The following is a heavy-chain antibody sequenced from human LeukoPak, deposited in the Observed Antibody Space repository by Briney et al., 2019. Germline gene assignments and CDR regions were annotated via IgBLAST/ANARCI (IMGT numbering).Heavy chain of an antibody. D-gene: IGHD3-10*01. CDR2: ISGSGGST. Sequence: GGSLRLSCAASGFTFSSYAMSWVRQAPGKGLEWVSAISGSGGSTYYADSVKGRFTISRDNSKNTLYLQMNSLRAEDTAVYYCAKDEKRSYYGSGSYPFDYWGQGTLVTVSS. J-gene: IGHJ4*02. CDR1: GFTFSSYA. CDR3: AKDEKRSYYGSGSYPFDY. V-gene: IGHV3-23*01.